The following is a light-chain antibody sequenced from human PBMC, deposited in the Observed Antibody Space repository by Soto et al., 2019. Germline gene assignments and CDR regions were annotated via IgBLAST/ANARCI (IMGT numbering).Light chain of an antibody. J-gene: IGKJ4*01. CDR3: QQAYSFPLT. CDR2: AAS. V-gene: IGKV1-12*01. Sequence: DIQMTQSPSSVAASVGDRVTITCRASQGXXSWLAWYQQKPGKAPKLLISAASNLQGGVPSRFSGSASGTDXTXTISSLQPEDFATYYCQQAYSFPLTFGGGTKVEVK. CDR1: QGXXSW.